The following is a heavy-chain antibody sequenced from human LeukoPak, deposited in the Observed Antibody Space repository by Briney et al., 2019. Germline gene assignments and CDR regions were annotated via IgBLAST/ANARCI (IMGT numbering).Heavy chain of an antibody. J-gene: IGHJ4*02. Sequence: GGSLRLSCAASGFTVSSNYMSWVRQAPGKGLEWVSVIYSGGSTYYADSVKGRFTISRDNSKNTLYLQMNSLRAEDTAVYYCARVYGGNRRHFDYWGQGTLVTVSS. V-gene: IGHV3-66*01. D-gene: IGHD4-23*01. CDR1: GFTVSSNY. CDR2: IYSGGST. CDR3: ARVYGGNRRHFDY.